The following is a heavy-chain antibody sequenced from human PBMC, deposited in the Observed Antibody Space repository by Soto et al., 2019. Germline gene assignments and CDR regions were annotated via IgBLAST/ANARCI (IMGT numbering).Heavy chain of an antibody. J-gene: IGHJ6*03. V-gene: IGHV4-39*01. CDR2: IYYSGST. CDR3: ARQNTYYYGSGSLFGSYYYYMDV. D-gene: IGHD3-10*01. CDR1: GDSISSSSYY. Sequence: DTVSITCTVYGDSISSSSYYRAWIRQPTGKGLEWIGSIYYSGSTYYNPSLKSRVTISVDTSKNQFSLKLSSVTAADTAVYYCARQNTYYYGSGSLFGSYYYYMDVWGKGTTVT.